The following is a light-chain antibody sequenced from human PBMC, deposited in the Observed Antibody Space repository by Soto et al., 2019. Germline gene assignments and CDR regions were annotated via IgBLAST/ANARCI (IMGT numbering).Light chain of an antibody. CDR1: ETISTY. Sequence: QMTQSPYSLTASVGDRGTLPCRTSETISTYVNWYQKKPGKAPKLLIYAASSLQSGVPSRFSGSGSGTDFTLTISSLQPEDFATYYCQQDHSNPITLGQGTRLEI. V-gene: IGKV1-39*01. J-gene: IGKJ5*01. CDR3: QQDHSNPIT. CDR2: AAS.